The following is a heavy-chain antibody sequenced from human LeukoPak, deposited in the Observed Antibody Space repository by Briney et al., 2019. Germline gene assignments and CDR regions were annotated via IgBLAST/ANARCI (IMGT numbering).Heavy chain of an antibody. J-gene: IGHJ4*02. V-gene: IGHV4-38-2*01. CDR2: IYHSGST. D-gene: IGHD1-26*01. Sequence: SETLSLTXAVSGYSISSGYYWGWIRKPPGKGLEWIGSIYHSGSTYYNPSLKSRVTISVDTSKNQFSLKLSSVTAADTAVYYCARSAWEYFDYWGQGTLVTVSS. CDR1: GYSISSGYY. CDR3: ARSAWEYFDY.